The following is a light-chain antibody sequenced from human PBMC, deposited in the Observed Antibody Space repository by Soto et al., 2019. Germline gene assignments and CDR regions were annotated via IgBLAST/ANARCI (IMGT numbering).Light chain of an antibody. CDR1: QNITTW. Sequence: DIQMTQSPSTLAASSGDAVTIICRASQNITTWLAWYLQKPGKAPKLLIYKASTLETGAPSRFSGSGSGTEFNLTISSLQSEDFGTYYCQEYKAYSFGGGTKVDI. CDR3: QEYKAYS. J-gene: IGKJ4*01. V-gene: IGKV1-5*03. CDR2: KAS.